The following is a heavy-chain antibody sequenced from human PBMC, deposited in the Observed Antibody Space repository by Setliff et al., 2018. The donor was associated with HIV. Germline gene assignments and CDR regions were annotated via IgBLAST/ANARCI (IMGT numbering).Heavy chain of an antibody. CDR1: GGTFSSYA. D-gene: IGHD6-19*01. CDR2: INPSAGST. CDR3: ASPNSSGWVHVAFDI. Sequence: SVKVSCKASGGTFSSYAISWVRQAPGQGLEWMGIINPSAGSTSYAQKFQGRVTITADESTSTAYMELSSLRSEDTAVYYCASPNSSGWVHVAFDIWGQGTMVTVSS. J-gene: IGHJ3*02. V-gene: IGHV1-69*11.